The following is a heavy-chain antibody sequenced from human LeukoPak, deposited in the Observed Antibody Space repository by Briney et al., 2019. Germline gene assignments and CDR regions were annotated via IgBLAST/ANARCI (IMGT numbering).Heavy chain of an antibody. J-gene: IGHJ4*02. V-gene: IGHV3-48*03. CDR2: ISNSGSAI. Sequence: PGGSLRLSCAASGFTFSSYEMNWVRQAPGKGLEWVSYISNSGSAINFADSVKGRFTISRDNAKNSLYLQMNSLRAEDTAVYYCTREVGEAFDYWGQGTLVTVSS. D-gene: IGHD3-16*01. CDR1: GFTFSSYE. CDR3: TREVGEAFDY.